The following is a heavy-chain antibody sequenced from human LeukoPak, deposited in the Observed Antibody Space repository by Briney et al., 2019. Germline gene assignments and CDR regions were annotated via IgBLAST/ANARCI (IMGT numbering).Heavy chain of an antibody. V-gene: IGHV4-30-2*01. J-gene: IGHJ4*02. CDR1: GGSISSGGYY. CDR3: ARITMIVVVEPPYFDY. Sequence: TSETLSLTCTVSGGSISSGGYYWSWIRQPPGKGLEWIGYIYHSGSTYYNPSLKSRVTISVDRSKNQFSLKLSSVTAADTAVYYCARITMIVVVEPPYFDYWGQGTLVTVSS. CDR2: IYHSGST. D-gene: IGHD3-22*01.